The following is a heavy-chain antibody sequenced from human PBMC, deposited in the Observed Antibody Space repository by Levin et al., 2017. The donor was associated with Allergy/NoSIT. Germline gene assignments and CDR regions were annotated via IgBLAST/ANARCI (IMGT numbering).Heavy chain of an antibody. D-gene: IGHD3-10*01. CDR1: GFILSDSY. CDR3: ARGRVPNDY. Sequence: GGSLRLSCAASGFILSDSYMSWIRQAPGKGLEWVSYISRGNSYTNYLDSVKGRFTISRDNAKNSLYLQMNSLRAEDTAIYYCARGRVPNDYWGQGTLVTVSS. J-gene: IGHJ4*02. V-gene: IGHV3-11*05. CDR2: ISRGNSYT.